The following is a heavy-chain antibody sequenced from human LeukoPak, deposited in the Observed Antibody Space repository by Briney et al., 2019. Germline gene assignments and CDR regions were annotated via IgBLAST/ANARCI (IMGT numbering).Heavy chain of an antibody. CDR2: ISSSGSTI. CDR3: ARPLYSSSWMNAFDI. CDR1: GFTFSDYY. Sequence: PGGSLRLSCAASGFTFSDYYMSWIRQAPGKGLEWVSYISSSGSTIYYADSVKGRFTISRDNAKNSLYLQMNSLRAEDTAVYYCARPLYSSSWMNAFDIWGQGTMVTVSS. D-gene: IGHD6-13*01. J-gene: IGHJ3*02. V-gene: IGHV3-11*04.